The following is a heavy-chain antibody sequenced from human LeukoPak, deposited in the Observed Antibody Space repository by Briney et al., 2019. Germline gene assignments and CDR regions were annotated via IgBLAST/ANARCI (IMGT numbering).Heavy chain of an antibody. CDR2: IYYSGST. Sequence: SETLSLTCTVSGGSIISYYWSWIRQPPGKGLEWIGYIYYSGSTNYNPSLKSRVTISVDTSKNQFSLKLSSVTAADTAVYYCARLNPQYSRFDYWGQGTLVTASS. J-gene: IGHJ4*02. D-gene: IGHD5-18*01. V-gene: IGHV4-59*01. CDR3: ARLNPQYSRFDY. CDR1: GGSIISYY.